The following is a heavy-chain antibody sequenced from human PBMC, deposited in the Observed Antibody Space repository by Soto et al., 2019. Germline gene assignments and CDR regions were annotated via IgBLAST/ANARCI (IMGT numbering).Heavy chain of an antibody. CDR3: ARDSVQGQYYYGSPDGMDV. V-gene: IGHV4-34*01. J-gene: IGHJ6*02. D-gene: IGHD3-10*01. Sequence: SETLSLTCAVSGGSFRGFYWTWIRQSPGKGLEWLGDINHVGITNYNPSLKSRITINPDTTKNQFSLQLNSVTPEDTAVYYCARDSVQGQYYYGSPDGMDVWGQGTTVTVSS. CDR2: INHVGIT. CDR1: GGSFRGFY.